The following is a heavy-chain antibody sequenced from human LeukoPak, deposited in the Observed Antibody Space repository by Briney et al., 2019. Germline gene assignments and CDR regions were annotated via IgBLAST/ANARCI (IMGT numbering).Heavy chain of an antibody. Sequence: SETLSLTCTVSGGSISSSDYYWSWIRQPPGKGLEWIGYIYHSGSTYYNPSLKSRVTISVDRSKNQFSLKPSSVTAADTAVYYCASHLTPYDSSGYGYWGQGTLVTVSS. CDR1: GGSISSSDYY. J-gene: IGHJ4*02. CDR2: IYHSGST. D-gene: IGHD3-22*01. V-gene: IGHV4-30-2*01. CDR3: ASHLTPYDSSGYGY.